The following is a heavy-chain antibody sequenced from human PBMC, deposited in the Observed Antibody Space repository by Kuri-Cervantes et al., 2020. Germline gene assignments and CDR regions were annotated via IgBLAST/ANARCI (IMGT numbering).Heavy chain of an antibody. CDR1: GFPFNNAW. V-gene: IGHV3-15*01. CDR2: IKGKIDGGTI. CDR3: TPLRSGN. J-gene: IGHJ4*02. D-gene: IGHD2-15*01. Sequence: GGSLRLSCVASGFPFNNAWMTWVRQAPGKGLEWVGRIKGKIDGGTIDYAAPVKGRFTISRDDSKNTVYLQMNSLKTEDTAVYYCTPLRSGNWGQGTLVTDSS.